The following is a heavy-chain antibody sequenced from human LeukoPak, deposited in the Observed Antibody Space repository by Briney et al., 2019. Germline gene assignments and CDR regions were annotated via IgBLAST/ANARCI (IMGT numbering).Heavy chain of an antibody. J-gene: IGHJ4*01. D-gene: IGHD6-19*01. CDR1: GVSISRSY. CDR3: ARAEQWLPLDY. V-gene: IGHV4-59*01. Sequence: PSETLSLTCAVSGVSISRSYWSWIRQPPGKRLEWIAYISYSGRTHYNPSLESRVTISLDTSKNQVSLQLTSVTAADTAVYYCARAEQWLPLDYWGHGTLVIVSS. CDR2: ISYSGRT.